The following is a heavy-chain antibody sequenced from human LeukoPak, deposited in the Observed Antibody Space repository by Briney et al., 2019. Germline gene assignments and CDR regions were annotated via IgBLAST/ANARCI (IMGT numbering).Heavy chain of an antibody. D-gene: IGHD1-26*01. Sequence: PGGSLRLSCAASGFTFSTYAMSWVRQAPGKGLEWVAVISYDGSNKYYADSVKGRFTISRDNSKNKLYLQMNSLRAEDTAIYYCAKDWDWELLIFDYWGQGTLVTVSS. CDR1: GFTFSTYA. CDR3: AKDWDWELLIFDY. V-gene: IGHV3-30*04. CDR2: ISYDGSNK. J-gene: IGHJ4*02.